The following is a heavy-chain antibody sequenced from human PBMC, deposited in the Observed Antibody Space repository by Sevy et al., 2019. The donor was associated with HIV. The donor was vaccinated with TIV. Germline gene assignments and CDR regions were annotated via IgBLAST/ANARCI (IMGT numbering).Heavy chain of an antibody. J-gene: IGHJ4*02. V-gene: IGHV4-39*01. D-gene: IGHD2-15*01. Sequence: SETLSLTCTVSGDPVSSRIYYWGWVRQAPGKGLEWIGSIYFSGRTYSNPSLKRRVAISVDTSRKQLSLKMTSVTAADTAMYYCGRSEYTSSGVDHWGQGTLVTVSS. CDR3: GRSEYTSSGVDH. CDR2: IYFSGRT. CDR1: GDPVSSRIYY.